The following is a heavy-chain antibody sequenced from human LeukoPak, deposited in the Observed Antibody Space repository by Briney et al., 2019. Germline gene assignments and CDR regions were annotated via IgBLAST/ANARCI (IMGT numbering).Heavy chain of an antibody. D-gene: IGHD3-10*01. CDR1: GFTFRSYE. Sequence: GGSLRLSRAASGFTFRSYEMNWVRQAPGKGLEWVSYISISGSSMYYADSVKGRFTISRDNAKNSLSLQMNSLRAEDTAVYYCARAYGNFDYWGQGTLVTVSS. CDR2: ISISGSSM. CDR3: ARAYGNFDY. J-gene: IGHJ4*02. V-gene: IGHV3-48*03.